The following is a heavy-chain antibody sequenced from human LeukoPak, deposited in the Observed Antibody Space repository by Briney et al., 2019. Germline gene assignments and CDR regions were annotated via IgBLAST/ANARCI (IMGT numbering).Heavy chain of an antibody. D-gene: IGHD5-24*01. J-gene: IGHJ4*02. CDR2: FYNSGST. V-gene: IGHV4-59*01. CDR1: GGSINSYY. CDR3: AGTTRWLAFDY. Sequence: SETLSPTCTVSGGSINSYYWSWIRQPPGKGLEWIGCFYNSGSTNYNPSLKSRVIISVDTSKNQFSLKLNSVTAADTAVYYCAGTTRWLAFDYWGQGTLVTVSS.